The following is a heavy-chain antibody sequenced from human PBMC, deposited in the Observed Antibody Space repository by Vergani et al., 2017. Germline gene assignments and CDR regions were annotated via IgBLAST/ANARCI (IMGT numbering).Heavy chain of an antibody. V-gene: IGHV3-9*01. J-gene: IGHJ4*02. D-gene: IGHD1-26*01. Sequence: EVQLVESGGGLVQPGRSLRLSCAASGFTFDDYAMHWVRQAPGKGLGWVSGISWNSGSIGYADSVKGRFTISRDNAKNSLYLQMNSLRAEDTALYYCAKVGFSWERLFDYWGQGTLVTVSS. CDR2: ISWNSGSI. CDR3: AKVGFSWERLFDY. CDR1: GFTFDDYA.